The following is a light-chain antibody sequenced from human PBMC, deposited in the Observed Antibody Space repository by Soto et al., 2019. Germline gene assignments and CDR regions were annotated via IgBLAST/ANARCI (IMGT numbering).Light chain of an antibody. J-gene: IGLJ2*01. CDR3: SSYTSSPTVI. Sequence: QSALAQPASVSASPGQSITISCTGTSSDVGGYNYVSWYQHHPGKAPKLMIYEVSNRPSGVSNRFSGSKSGNTASLTISGLRAEDEADYYCSSYTSSPTVIFGGGTKLTVL. CDR2: EVS. CDR1: SSDVGGYNY. V-gene: IGLV2-14*01.